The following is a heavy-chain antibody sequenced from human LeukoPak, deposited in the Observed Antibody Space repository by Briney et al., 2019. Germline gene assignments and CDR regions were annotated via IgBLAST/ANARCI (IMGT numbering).Heavy chain of an antibody. CDR2: IYTSGST. J-gene: IGHJ4*02. V-gene: IGHV4-61*02. CDR3: ARGPARTYYYGSGSYKRLPTTSTEN. D-gene: IGHD3-10*01. Sequence: SETLSLTCTVSGGSISSGSYYWSWIRQPAGKGLEWIGRIYTSGSTNYNPSLKSRVTISVDTSKNQFSLKLSSVTAADTAVYYCARGPARTYYYGSGSYKRLPTTSTENWGQGTLVTVSS. CDR1: GGSISSGSYY.